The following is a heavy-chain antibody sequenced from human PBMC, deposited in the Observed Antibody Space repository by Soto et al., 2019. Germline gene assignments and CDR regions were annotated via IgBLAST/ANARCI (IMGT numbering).Heavy chain of an antibody. J-gene: IGHJ4*02. Sequence: SETLSLTCTVSGGSISSYYWSWIRQPPGKGLEWIGYIYHSGSTNYNHTHRGRGXRRVEMSMNEVSVKLRTVTAADTAVYYCARRHGVVATHLDYWGQGTLVTVSS. CDR3: ARRHGVVATHLDY. D-gene: IGHD5-12*01. V-gene: IGHV4-59*01. CDR1: GGSISSYY. CDR2: IYHSGST.